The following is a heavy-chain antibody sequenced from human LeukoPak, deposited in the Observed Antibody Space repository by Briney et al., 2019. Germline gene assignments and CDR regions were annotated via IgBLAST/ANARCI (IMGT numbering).Heavy chain of an antibody. J-gene: IGHJ4*02. V-gene: IGHV4-39*07. D-gene: IGHD3-10*01. CDR3: ATTLVRGVTRFYFDH. CDR1: GGSISSSDYY. CDR2: IYYSGNT. Sequence: PSETLSLTCTVSGGSISSSDYYWGWIRQPPGKGLEFIGNIYYSGNTYYNPSLKSRVTISVDTSKNQFSLRLSSVTAADTAVYYCATTLVRGVTRFYFDHWGQGTLVTVSS.